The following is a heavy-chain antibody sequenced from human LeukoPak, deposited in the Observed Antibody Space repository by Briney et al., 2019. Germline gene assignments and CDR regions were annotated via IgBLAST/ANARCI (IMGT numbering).Heavy chain of an antibody. D-gene: IGHD3-3*01. V-gene: IGHV1-18*01. CDR2: ISIYNGNT. CDR3: ARAVEYDFWSGYYGYYMDV. Sequence: ASVKVSCKTSGYTFNSYGISWVRQAPGQGLEWMGWISIYNGNTNYAQKFQGRVTMTRDTSISTAYMELSRLRSDDTAVYYCARAVEYDFWSGYYGYYMDVWGKGTTVTVSS. J-gene: IGHJ6*03. CDR1: GYTFNSYG.